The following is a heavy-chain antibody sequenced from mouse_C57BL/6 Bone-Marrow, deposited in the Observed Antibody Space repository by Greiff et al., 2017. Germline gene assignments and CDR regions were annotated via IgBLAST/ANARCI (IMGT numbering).Heavy chain of an antibody. D-gene: IGHD2-1*01. CDR3: ARDGDYGNYAFAY. V-gene: IGHV7-1*01. Sequence: EVKLVESGGGLVQSGRSLRLSCATSGFTFSDFYMEWVRQAPGTGLEWIAASRNKANDYTTEYSASVKGRFIVSRGTSHSSLYLQMNALRTEDTAIYYCARDGDYGNYAFAYWGQGTLVTVSA. CDR2: SRNKANDYTT. CDR1: GFTFSDFY. J-gene: IGHJ3*01.